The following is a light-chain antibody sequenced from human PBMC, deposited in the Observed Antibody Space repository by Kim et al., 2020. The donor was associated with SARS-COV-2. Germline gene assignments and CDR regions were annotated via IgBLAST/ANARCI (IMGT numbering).Light chain of an antibody. J-gene: IGKJ4*01. Sequence: GSVGDRVTITCQASQDISNYLNWYQQKPGKAPKLLISDASNLEIGVPSRFSGSGAGTDFTFTIYSLQPEDIATYYCQQYDNLPLTFGGGTKVDIK. CDR3: QQYDNLPLT. V-gene: IGKV1-33*01. CDR1: QDISNY. CDR2: DAS.